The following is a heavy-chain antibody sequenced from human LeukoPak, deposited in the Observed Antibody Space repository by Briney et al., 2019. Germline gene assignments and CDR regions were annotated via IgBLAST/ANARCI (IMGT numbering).Heavy chain of an antibody. CDR3: ARDYDILTGYYPPSYFDY. Sequence: GASVKVSCKASGYTFTSYGISWVRQAPGQGLEWMGWISAYNGNTNYAQKLHRRVTMTTDTSTSTAYMELRSLRSDDTAVYYCARDYDILTGYYPPSYFDYWGQGTLVTVSS. CDR1: GYTFTSYG. V-gene: IGHV1-18*01. CDR2: ISAYNGNT. J-gene: IGHJ4*02. D-gene: IGHD3-9*01.